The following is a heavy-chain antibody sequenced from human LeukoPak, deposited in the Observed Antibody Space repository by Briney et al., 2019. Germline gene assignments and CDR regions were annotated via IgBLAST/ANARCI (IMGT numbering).Heavy chain of an antibody. J-gene: IGHJ4*02. Sequence: PSETLSLTCTVSGGSISSYYWSWIRQPPGKGLEWIGEINHSGSTNYNPSLKSRVTISVDTSKNQFSLKLSSVTAADTAVYYCARGLDYDYVWGSYRNTPFDYWGQGTLVTVSS. V-gene: IGHV4-34*01. D-gene: IGHD3-16*02. CDR3: ARGLDYDYVWGSYRNTPFDY. CDR2: INHSGST. CDR1: GGSISSYY.